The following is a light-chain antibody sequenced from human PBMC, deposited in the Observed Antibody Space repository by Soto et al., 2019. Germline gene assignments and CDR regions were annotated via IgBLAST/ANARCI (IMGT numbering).Light chain of an antibody. J-gene: IGKJ1*01. V-gene: IGKV3-20*01. CDR3: QQYGSSPWT. CDR1: QSVSSSY. CDR2: GTS. Sequence: EIVLTQSPGTLSLSPGERATLSCRASQSVSSSYLAWYQQKPGQAPRLLMYGTSSRAAGIPDRFSGSGSGTDFTLTISRLEPEDFPVFYCQQYGSSPWTFGQGIKVEIK.